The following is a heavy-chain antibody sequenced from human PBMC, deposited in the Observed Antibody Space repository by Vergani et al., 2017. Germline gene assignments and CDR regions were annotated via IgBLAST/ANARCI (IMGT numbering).Heavy chain of an antibody. CDR2: ISYDGSNK. CDR1: GFTFSSYG. V-gene: IGHV3-30*18. CDR3: AKGKKLPGGDCLDY. D-gene: IGHD2-21*01. Sequence: QVQLVESGGGVVQPGRSLRLSCAASGFTFSSYGMHWVRQAPGKGLEWVAVISYDGSNKYYADSVKGRFNISRDNSKNTLYLQMNSLGAEDTAVYYCAKGKKLPGGDCLDYWGQGTLVTVSS. J-gene: IGHJ4*02.